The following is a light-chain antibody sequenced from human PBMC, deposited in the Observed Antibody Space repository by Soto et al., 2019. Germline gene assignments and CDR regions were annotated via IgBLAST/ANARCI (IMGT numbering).Light chain of an antibody. V-gene: IGLV2-8*01. J-gene: IGLJ2*01. CDR3: SSYAGSKNFVI. Sequence: QSVLTQPPSASGSPRQSVIISCTGTSSDVGGYNYVSWYQQHPGKAPKLMIYEVSKRPSGVPDRFSGSKSCNTASLAVSGLQAEDEADYYCSSYAGSKNFVIFGGGTKLTVL. CDR2: EVS. CDR1: SSDVGGYNY.